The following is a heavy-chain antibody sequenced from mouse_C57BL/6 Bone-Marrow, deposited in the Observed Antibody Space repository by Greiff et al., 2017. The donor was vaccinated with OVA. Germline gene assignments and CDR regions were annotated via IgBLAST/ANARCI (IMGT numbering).Heavy chain of an antibody. CDR3: ARIGSSPYWYFDV. Sequence: QVQLQQSGPGLVQPSQSLSITCTVSGFSLTSYGVHWVRQSPGKGLEWLGVIWSGGSTDYNAAFISRLSISKDNSKSQVFFKMNSLQADDTAIYYCARIGSSPYWYFDVWGTGTTVTVSS. CDR2: IWSGGST. D-gene: IGHD1-1*01. J-gene: IGHJ1*03. CDR1: GFSLTSYG. V-gene: IGHV2-2*01.